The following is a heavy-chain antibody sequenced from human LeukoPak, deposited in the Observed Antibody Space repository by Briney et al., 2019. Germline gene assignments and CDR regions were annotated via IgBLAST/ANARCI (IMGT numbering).Heavy chain of an antibody. Sequence: GGSLRLSCAASGFTFSSYWMHWVRQAPGKGLVWVSRINSDGGSTSYADSVKGRFTISRDNAKNTLYLQMNSLRAEDTAVYYCARGPSGFGDFNYWGQGTLVTVSS. CDR1: GFTFSSYW. D-gene: IGHD3-10*01. CDR3: ARGPSGFGDFNY. CDR2: INSDGGST. J-gene: IGHJ4*02. V-gene: IGHV3-74*01.